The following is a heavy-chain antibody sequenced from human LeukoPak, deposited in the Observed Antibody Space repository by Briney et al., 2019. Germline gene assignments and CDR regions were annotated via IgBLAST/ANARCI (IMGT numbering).Heavy chain of an antibody. CDR2: LSTSSSYI. CDR1: GFSFSSYN. Sequence: GGSLRLSCAASGFSFSSYNLNWARQAPGKGLEWVSSLSTSSSYIYYADSVKGRFTISRDNAKNSLYLQMSSLRAEDTAVYYCARGAGLRYFDWLENWFDPWGQGTLVTVSS. J-gene: IGHJ5*02. CDR3: ARGAGLRYFDWLENWFDP. V-gene: IGHV3-21*01. D-gene: IGHD3-9*01.